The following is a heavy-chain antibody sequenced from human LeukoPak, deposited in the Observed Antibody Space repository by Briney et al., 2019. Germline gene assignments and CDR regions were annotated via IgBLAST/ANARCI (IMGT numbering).Heavy chain of an antibody. Sequence: SETLSLTCTVSGGSISSYYWNWIRQPAGKGLEWIGRIYTSGSTNYNPSLKSRVTMSVDTSKIQSSLKLSSVTAADTAVYYCARDYYDSSGTNAFDIWGQGTMVTVSS. J-gene: IGHJ3*02. V-gene: IGHV4-4*07. CDR2: IYTSGST. CDR3: ARDYYDSSGTNAFDI. CDR1: GGSISSYY. D-gene: IGHD3-22*01.